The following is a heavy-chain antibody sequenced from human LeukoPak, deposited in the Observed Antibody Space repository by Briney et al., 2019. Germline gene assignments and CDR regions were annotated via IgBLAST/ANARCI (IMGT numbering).Heavy chain of an antibody. CDR1: GFTFSSYS. CDR2: IRSSSSYI. V-gene: IGHV3-21*01. CDR3: AIPGRGVGGEFFDY. D-gene: IGHD2-21*01. Sequence: PGGSLRLSCAASGFTFSSYSMNWVRQAPGKGLEWVSFIRSSSSYIYYADSVKGRFTISRDNAKNSLYLQMNSLRAEDTAVYYCAIPGRGVGGEFFDYWGQGTLVTVSS. J-gene: IGHJ4*02.